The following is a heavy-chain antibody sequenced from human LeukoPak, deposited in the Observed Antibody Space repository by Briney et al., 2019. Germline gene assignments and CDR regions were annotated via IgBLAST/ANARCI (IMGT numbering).Heavy chain of an antibody. CDR3: AAALRDDGTTVTAWDMDS. V-gene: IGHV3-30*02. D-gene: IGHD4-11*01. J-gene: IGHJ5*01. CDR2: IRFDGSND. CDR1: GFTFKNFG. Sequence: GGSLRLSCSASGFTFKNFGMHWVRQAPGKGLEWVAFIRFDGSNDYYGDSVTGRFTIARDNSKNTLSLQMKSLTAEDTAVYYCAAALRDDGTTVTAWDMDSWGQGTLVTVSS.